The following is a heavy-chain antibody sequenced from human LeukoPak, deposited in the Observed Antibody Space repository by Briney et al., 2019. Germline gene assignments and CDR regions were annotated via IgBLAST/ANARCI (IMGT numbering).Heavy chain of an antibody. J-gene: IGHJ4*02. CDR3: AKDALSGWYGYSDY. D-gene: IGHD6-19*01. Sequence: PGGSLRLSCAASGFTFSSYGMHWVRQAPGKGLEWVAVIWYDGSNKYYVDSVQGRFTISRDNSKNTLFLQMNSLRAEDTAVYHCAKDALSGWYGYSDYWGQGTLVTVSS. CDR2: IWYDGSNK. V-gene: IGHV3-33*06. CDR1: GFTFSSYG.